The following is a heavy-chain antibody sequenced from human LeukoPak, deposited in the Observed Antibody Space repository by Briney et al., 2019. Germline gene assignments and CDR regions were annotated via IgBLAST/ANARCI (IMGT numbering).Heavy chain of an antibody. V-gene: IGHV1-69*05. CDR1: GGTFSSYA. CDR2: IIPIFGTA. J-gene: IGHJ5*02. CDR3: ARVRRAEYWSGGSCYNNWFDP. Sequence: SVKVSCKASGGTFSSYAISWLRQAPGQGLEWMGRIIPIFGTANYAQKFQGRVTITTDESTSTAYMELSSLRSEDTAVYYCARVRRAEYWSGGSCYNNWFDPWGQGTLVTVSS. D-gene: IGHD2-15*01.